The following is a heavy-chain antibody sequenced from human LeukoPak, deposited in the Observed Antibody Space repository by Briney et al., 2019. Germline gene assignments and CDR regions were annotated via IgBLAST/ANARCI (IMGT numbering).Heavy chain of an antibody. Sequence: GGSLRLSCAASGLTFSSCGMHWVRQAPGKGLEWVAAISYDGSNKYYADSVKGRFTISRDNSKNTLYLQMNSLRAEDTAVYYCASDCGGDCYSLDYWGQGTLVTVSS. CDR2: ISYDGSNK. CDR1: GLTFSSCG. CDR3: ASDCGGDCYSLDY. V-gene: IGHV3-30*03. D-gene: IGHD2-21*02. J-gene: IGHJ4*02.